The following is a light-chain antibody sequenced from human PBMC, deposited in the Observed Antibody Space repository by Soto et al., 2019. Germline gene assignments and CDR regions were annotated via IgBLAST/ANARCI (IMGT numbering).Light chain of an antibody. V-gene: IGKV1-39*01. CDR3: QQSYSTPLT. CDR2: AAS. CDR1: QSISSY. J-gene: IGKJ4*01. Sequence: DIQMTQSPSSLAASVGERVTITGRASQSISSYLNWYQQKPGKAPKLLIYAASSLQSGVPSRFSGSGSGTDFTLTISSLQPEDFATYYCQQSYSTPLTFGGGTKVDIK.